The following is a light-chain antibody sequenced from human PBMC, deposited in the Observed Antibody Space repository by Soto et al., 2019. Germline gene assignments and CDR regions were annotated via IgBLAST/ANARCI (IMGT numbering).Light chain of an antibody. J-gene: IGLJ1*01. CDR1: SSDVGGYNY. V-gene: IGLV2-14*03. Sequence: QSALTQPASVSGSPGQSITISCTGTSSDVGGYNYVSWYQHHPGKAPKLMIFDVSNRPSGVSNRFSGSKSGNTAFLTISWLQPEDEADYYCSSYTTSNTRQIVFGTGTKVTVL. CDR3: SSYTTSNTRQIV. CDR2: DVS.